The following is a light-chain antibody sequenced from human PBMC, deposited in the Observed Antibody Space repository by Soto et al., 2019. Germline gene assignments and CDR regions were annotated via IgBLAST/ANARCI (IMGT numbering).Light chain of an antibody. CDR2: GAS. CDR1: QRVASN. CDR3: HQYGSSQT. V-gene: IGKV3-20*01. Sequence: EIVMTQSPATLTVSPGERATLSCRASQRVASNLAWYQQKPGQAPRLLIYGASTRATGIPARFSGSGSGTDFTLSISRLEPEDFAVYYCHQYGSSQTFGQGTKVDI. J-gene: IGKJ1*01.